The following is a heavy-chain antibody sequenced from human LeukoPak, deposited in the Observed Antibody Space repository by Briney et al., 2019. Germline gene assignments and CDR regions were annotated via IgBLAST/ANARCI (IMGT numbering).Heavy chain of an antibody. D-gene: IGHD2-15*01. CDR2: ISYDGSNK. J-gene: IGHJ5*02. CDR1: GFTFSSYS. Sequence: GGSLRLSCAASGFTFSSYSMNWVRQAPGKGLEWVAVISYDGSNKYYADSVKGRFTISRDNSKNTLYLQMNSLRAEDTAVYYCAKGGDPYCSGGSCYSNWFDPWGQGTLVTVSS. V-gene: IGHV3-30*18. CDR3: AKGGDPYCSGGSCYSNWFDP.